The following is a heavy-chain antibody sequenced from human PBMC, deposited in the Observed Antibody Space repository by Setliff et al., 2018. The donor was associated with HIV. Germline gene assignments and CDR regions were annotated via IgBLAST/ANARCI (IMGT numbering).Heavy chain of an antibody. CDR1: GYTFTGYY. CDR2: INPHSGDT. V-gene: IGHV1-2*02. Sequence: ASVKVSCKASGYTFTGYYMHWVRQAPGQGLEWMGWINPHSGDTNYAQKFQDRVTMTRDTSVNIAYMQLSRLRSDDTAVYYCARAPTLYGVEYYYYFGMDVWGQGTTVTVSS. D-gene: IGHD3-3*01. J-gene: IGHJ6*02. CDR3: ARAPTLYGVEYYYYFGMDV.